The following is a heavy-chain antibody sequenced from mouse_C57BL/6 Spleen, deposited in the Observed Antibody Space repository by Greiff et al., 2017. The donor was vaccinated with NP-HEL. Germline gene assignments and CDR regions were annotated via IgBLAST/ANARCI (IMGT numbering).Heavy chain of an antibody. V-gene: IGHV1-64*01. CDR2: IHPNSGST. Sequence: QVQLQQPGAELVKPGASVKLSCKASGYTFTSYWMHWVKQRPGQGLERIGMIHPNSGSTNYNEKFKSKATLTVDKSSSTAYMQLSSLTSEDSAVYYCATRGEGLLRFDYWGQGTTLTVYS. D-gene: IGHD2-3*01. CDR3: ATRGEGLLRFDY. CDR1: GYTFTSYW. J-gene: IGHJ2*01.